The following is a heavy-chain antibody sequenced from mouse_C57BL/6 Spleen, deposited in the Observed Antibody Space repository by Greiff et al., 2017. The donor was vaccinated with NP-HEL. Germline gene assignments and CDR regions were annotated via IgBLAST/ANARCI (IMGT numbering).Heavy chain of an antibody. V-gene: IGHV5-2*01. CDR3: ARRGTAQASWYFDV. CDR2: INSDGGST. D-gene: IGHD3-2*02. CDR1: EYEFPSHD. Sequence: EVKLVESGGGLVQPGESLKLSCESNEYEFPSHDMSWVRKTPEKRLELVAAINSDGGSTYYPDTMERRFIISRDNTKKTLYLQMSSLRAEDTALYYCARRGTAQASWYFDVWGTGTTVTVSS. J-gene: IGHJ1*03.